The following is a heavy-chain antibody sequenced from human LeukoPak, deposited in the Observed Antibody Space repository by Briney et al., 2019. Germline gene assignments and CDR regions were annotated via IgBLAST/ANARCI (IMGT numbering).Heavy chain of an antibody. V-gene: IGHV3-30*18. CDR3: AKQMAVDYFDY. Sequence: GGSXRLSCAASGFTFSNFGMHWVRQAPGKGLEWVAVISYDGKNEYYTDSVKGRFTISRDNAKNTLYLQMNSLRAEGTAVYYCAKQMAVDYFDYWGQGTLVTVSS. CDR2: ISYDGKNE. D-gene: IGHD5-24*01. J-gene: IGHJ4*02. CDR1: GFTFSNFG.